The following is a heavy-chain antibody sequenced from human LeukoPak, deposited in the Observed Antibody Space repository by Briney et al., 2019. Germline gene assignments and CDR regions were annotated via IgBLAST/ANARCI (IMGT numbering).Heavy chain of an antibody. CDR3: ARDSSPVAGMGRF. CDR1: GYTFTAYG. V-gene: IGHV1-18*01. Sequence: ASVKVSRKASGYTFTAYGFSWVRQAPGQGLEWMGWIYTYNGNANYAQTFQGRVTLTSDTSTTTVYMELRNLTSDDTAVYYCARDSSPVAGMGRFWGQGSLVTVSS. J-gene: IGHJ1*01. D-gene: IGHD6-19*01. CDR2: IYTYNGNA.